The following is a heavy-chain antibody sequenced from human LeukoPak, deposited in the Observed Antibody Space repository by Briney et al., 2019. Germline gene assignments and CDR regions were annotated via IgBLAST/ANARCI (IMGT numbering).Heavy chain of an antibody. CDR1: GGSISSSSHY. CDR2: IYYSGST. Sequence: SGTLSLTCTVSGGSISSSSHYWGWTRHPPGKGLEWIGSIYYSGSTYYNPSLKSRVTISVDTSKNQFSLKLSSVTAADTAVYYCARGRRVRFLEWLKNPLTMVNNWFDPWGQGTLVTVSS. J-gene: IGHJ5*02. CDR3: ARGRRVRFLEWLKNPLTMVNNWFDP. V-gene: IGHV4-39*07. D-gene: IGHD3-3*01.